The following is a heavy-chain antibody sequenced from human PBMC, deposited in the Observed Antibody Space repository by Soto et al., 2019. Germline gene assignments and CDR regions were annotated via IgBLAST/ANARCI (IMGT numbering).Heavy chain of an antibody. J-gene: IGHJ6*03. Sequence: PGGSLRLSCAASGFTFSSYAMSWVRQAPGKGLEWVSAISGSGGSTYYADSVKGRFTISRDNSKNTLYLQMNSLIAEDTAVYYCAKGGDSSSGENYYYYMDVWGKGTTVTVSS. V-gene: IGHV3-23*01. CDR1: GFTFSSYA. CDR2: ISGSGGST. D-gene: IGHD6-13*01. CDR3: AKGGDSSSGENYYYYMDV.